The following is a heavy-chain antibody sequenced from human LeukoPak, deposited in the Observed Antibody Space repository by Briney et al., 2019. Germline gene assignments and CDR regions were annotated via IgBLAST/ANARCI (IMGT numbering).Heavy chain of an antibody. CDR2: IDPADGET. V-gene: IGHV1-69-2*01. Sequence: ASVKVSCKPSGYPFGDYYIHWLQQAPGKGLEWMGRIDPADGETTYAENFQGRVTFTADTSTYTIYMELNSLTLADRAVYFCARDHEERGPYLDLWGQGTQVIVSS. J-gene: IGHJ4*02. CDR1: GYPFGDYY. CDR3: ARDHEERGPYLDL. D-gene: IGHD3-10*01.